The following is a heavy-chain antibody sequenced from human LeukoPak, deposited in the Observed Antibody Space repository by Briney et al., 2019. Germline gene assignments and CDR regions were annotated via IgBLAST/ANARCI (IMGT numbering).Heavy chain of an antibody. D-gene: IGHD4-23*01. CDR1: GGSISSSSYY. J-gene: IGHJ4*02. CDR3: ARGSTVVNYYFDY. CDR2: IYYSGST. Sequence: PSETLSLTCTVSGGSISSSSYYWGWIRHPPGKGLEWIGSIYYSGSTYYNPSLKSRVTISVDTSKNQFSLKLSSVTAADTAVYYCARGSTVVNYYFDYWGQGTLVTVSS. V-gene: IGHV4-39*07.